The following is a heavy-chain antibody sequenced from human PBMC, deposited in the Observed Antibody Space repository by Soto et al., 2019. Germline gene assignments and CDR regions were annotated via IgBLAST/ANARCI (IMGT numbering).Heavy chain of an antibody. Sequence: GGSLRLSCAASRFTFDDYGMSWVRQAPGKGLEWVSGINWNGGSTGYADSVKGRFTISRDNAKNSLYLQMNSLRAEDTALYYCARKLYYYDSSGYYYGMDVWGQGTTVTVSS. V-gene: IGHV3-20*04. D-gene: IGHD3-22*01. CDR2: INWNGGST. J-gene: IGHJ6*02. CDR3: ARKLYYYDSSGYYYGMDV. CDR1: RFTFDDYG.